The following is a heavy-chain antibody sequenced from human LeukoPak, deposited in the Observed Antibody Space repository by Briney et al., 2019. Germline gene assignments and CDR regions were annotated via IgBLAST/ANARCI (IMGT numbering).Heavy chain of an antibody. Sequence: PSETLSLTCTVSGGSTSSYYWSWIRQPAGKGLEWIGRIYTSGSTNYNPFLKSRVTMSVDTSKNQFSLKLSSVTAADTAVYYCARDSRNYYDSDRYFDYWGQGTLVTVSS. V-gene: IGHV4-4*07. J-gene: IGHJ4*02. CDR1: GGSTSSYY. CDR2: IYTSGST. D-gene: IGHD3-22*01. CDR3: ARDSRNYYDSDRYFDY.